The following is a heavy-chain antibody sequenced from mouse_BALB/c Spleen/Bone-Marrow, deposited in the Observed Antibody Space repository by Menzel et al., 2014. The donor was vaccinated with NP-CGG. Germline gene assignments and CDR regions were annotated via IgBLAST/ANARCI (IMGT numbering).Heavy chain of an antibody. CDR3: ARDTVITTHWYFEV. V-gene: IGHV7-3*02. CDR2: IRNKANGYTT. CDR1: GFTFTDYY. Sequence: EVNVVESGGGLGQPGGSLRLSCATSGFTFTDYYMSWVRQPPGKALEWLGFIRNKANGYTTEYSASVKGRFTISRDNSQSILYLQMNTLRAEDSATYYCARDTVITTHWYFEVWGAGTTVTVSS. D-gene: IGHD2-4*01. J-gene: IGHJ1*01.